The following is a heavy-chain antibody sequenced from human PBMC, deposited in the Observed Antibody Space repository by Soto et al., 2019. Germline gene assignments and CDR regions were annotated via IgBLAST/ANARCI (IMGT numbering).Heavy chain of an antibody. J-gene: IGHJ6*02. CDR1: GGSISSHY. CDR3: ARDGREASGMDV. V-gene: IGHV4-59*11. CDR2: IYYRGST. D-gene: IGHD1-26*01. Sequence: SETLSLTCTVSGGSISSHYWSWVRQAPGKGLEWIGHIYYRGSTSYNPSLRSRSTVSVDTSNNQFSLKLNSVTTADTAVYYCARDGREASGMDVWGQGTKVTVSS.